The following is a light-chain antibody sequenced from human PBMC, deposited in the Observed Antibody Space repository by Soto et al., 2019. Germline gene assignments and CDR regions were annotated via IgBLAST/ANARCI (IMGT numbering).Light chain of an antibody. V-gene: IGKV3-20*01. Sequence: DIVLTQSPGTLSLSPGQRATLSFRAIQSVSIIAVAWYRQRPGQAPRLLIYAVSSRAIDTPDRFSGSGSGTDFTLTISRLEPEDFAVYYCQHFGDSVWTFGQGTKVDIK. CDR3: QHFGDSVWT. CDR1: QSVSIIA. J-gene: IGKJ1*01. CDR2: AVS.